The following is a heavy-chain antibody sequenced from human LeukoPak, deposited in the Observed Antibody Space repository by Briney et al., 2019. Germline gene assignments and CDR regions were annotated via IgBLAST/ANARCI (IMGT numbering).Heavy chain of an antibody. CDR2: ISGSGGST. D-gene: IGHD2-2*01. V-gene: IGHV3-23*01. Sequence: GGSLRLSCAASGFTFSSYAMSWVRQAPGKGLEWVSAISGSGGSTYYADSVKGRFTISRDNSKNTLYLQMNSLRVEDTAVYYCARSVYCSSTSCYHLDVWGQGTTVTVSS. CDR3: ARSVYCSSTSCYHLDV. J-gene: IGHJ6*02. CDR1: GFTFSSYA.